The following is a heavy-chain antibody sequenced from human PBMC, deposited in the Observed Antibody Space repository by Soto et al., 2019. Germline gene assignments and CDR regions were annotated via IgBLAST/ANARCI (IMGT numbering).Heavy chain of an antibody. CDR3: TKQHNTGSYFEH. J-gene: IGHJ4*02. Sequence: QVQLVESGGGVVQHGRSLRLSCAASGFTFTSYGMHWVRQAPGKGLEWVAVMSADGSEKHYTDSVQGRFTISRDTSKNTLYLQMNSLRDEDTAVYFCTKQHNTGSYFEHWGQGALVTVSS. D-gene: IGHD1-1*01. CDR2: MSADGSEK. V-gene: IGHV3-30*18. CDR1: GFTFTSYG.